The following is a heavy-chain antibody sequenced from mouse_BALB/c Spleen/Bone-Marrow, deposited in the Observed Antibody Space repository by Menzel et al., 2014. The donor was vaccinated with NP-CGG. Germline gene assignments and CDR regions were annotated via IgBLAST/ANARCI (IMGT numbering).Heavy chain of an antibody. V-gene: IGHV1S29*02. D-gene: IGHD1-2*01. CDR3: ARRFITTAAWFAY. J-gene: IGHJ3*01. CDR2: IYPYNGGT. CDR1: GYTFTDYN. Sequence: EVQLQQSGPELVKPGASVKISCKASGYTFTDYNMRWVKQSHGKSLEWIGYIYPYNGGTGYNQKFKSKATLTVDNSSSTAYMELRSLTSEDSAVYYCARRFITTAAWFAYWGQGTLVTVSA.